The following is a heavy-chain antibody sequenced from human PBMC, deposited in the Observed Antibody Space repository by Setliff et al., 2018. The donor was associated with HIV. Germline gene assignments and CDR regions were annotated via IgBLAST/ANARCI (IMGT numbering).Heavy chain of an antibody. Sequence: SETLSLTCTVSGGSINSGGYYWSWIRQHPGKGLEWIGYIYYSGSTYCNPSLKSRVAISIDTSMNQFSLKLSSVTAADTTVYYCARGGGAVAGPFDYWGQGALVTVSS. CDR3: ARGGGAVAGPFDY. V-gene: IGHV4-31*03. D-gene: IGHD6-19*01. CDR2: IYYSGST. CDR1: GGSINSGGYY. J-gene: IGHJ4*02.